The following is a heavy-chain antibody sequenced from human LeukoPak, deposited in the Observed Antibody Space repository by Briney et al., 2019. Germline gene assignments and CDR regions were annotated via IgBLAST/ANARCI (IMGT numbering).Heavy chain of an antibody. D-gene: IGHD2-8*01. CDR1: GYTFTGYY. Sequence: GASVKVSCKASGYTFTGYYMHWVRQAPGQGLEWMGWINPNSGGTNYAQKFQGRVTMTRDTSISTAYMELSRLRSDDTAVYYCARMAMEGGYYFDYWGQGTLVTVSS. CDR3: ARMAMEGGYYFDY. J-gene: IGHJ4*02. CDR2: INPNSGGT. V-gene: IGHV1-2*02.